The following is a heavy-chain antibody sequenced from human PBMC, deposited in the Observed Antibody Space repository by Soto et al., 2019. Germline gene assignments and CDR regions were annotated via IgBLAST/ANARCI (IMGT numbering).Heavy chain of an antibody. J-gene: IGHJ6*02. Sequence: GGSLRLSCVASGINFRAYAMSWVRQAPGEGLEWVSTISGRGDSTYYADSVQGRFTVSRDNSKNTLFLQMNSLRADDTAIYYCAKPTSHYDAGAGFMDFWGQGTTVTVSS. CDR1: GINFRAYA. CDR3: AKPTSHYDAGAGFMDF. V-gene: IGHV3-23*01. CDR2: ISGRGDST. D-gene: IGHD3-16*01.